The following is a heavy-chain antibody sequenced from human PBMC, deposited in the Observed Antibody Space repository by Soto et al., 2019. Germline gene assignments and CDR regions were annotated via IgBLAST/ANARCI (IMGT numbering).Heavy chain of an antibody. CDR3: ARPPAGGFAS. D-gene: IGHD3-3*01. Sequence: SETLSLTCAVSGYSISRGFYWAWIRQPPGKGLEWIGSVSHSGRTYYQASLKSRATISLDTSKNQFSLNLVSVTAADTAVYFSARPPAGGFASWGQGTLVTVS. J-gene: IGHJ4*02. V-gene: IGHV4-38-2*01. CDR1: GYSISRGFY. CDR2: VSHSGRT.